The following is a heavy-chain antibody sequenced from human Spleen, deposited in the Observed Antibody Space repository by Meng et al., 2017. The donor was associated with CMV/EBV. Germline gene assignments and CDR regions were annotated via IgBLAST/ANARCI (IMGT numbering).Heavy chain of an antibody. V-gene: IGHV2-5*01. Sequence: CTFSGFSLSTTGVGVGWIRQPPGKALEWLALIYWNDDRRYSPSLRSRLTITKDTSKNQVVLTMTNMDPVDTATFYCAHRPWGSYDKDWGQGTLVTVSS. J-gene: IGHJ4*02. CDR1: GFSLSTTGVG. CDR2: IYWNDDR. CDR3: AHRPWGSYDKD. D-gene: IGHD1-26*01.